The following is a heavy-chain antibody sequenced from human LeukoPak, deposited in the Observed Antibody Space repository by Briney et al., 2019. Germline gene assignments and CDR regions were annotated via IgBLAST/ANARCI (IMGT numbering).Heavy chain of an antibody. J-gene: IGHJ4*02. V-gene: IGHV3-30*18. CDR2: ISYDGSNK. D-gene: IGHD5-12*01. CDR3: AKGSSIVATILGY. Sequence: GRSLRLSCAAPGFTFSSYGMHWVRQTPGKGLGWVAVISYDGSNKYYTDSVKGRFTISRDNSKNTLYLQMNSLRAEDTAVYYCAKGSSIVATILGYWGQGALVTVSS. CDR1: GFTFSSYG.